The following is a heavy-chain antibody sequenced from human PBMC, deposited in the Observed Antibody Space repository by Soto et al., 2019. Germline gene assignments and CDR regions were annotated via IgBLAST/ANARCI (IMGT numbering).Heavy chain of an antibody. CDR2: IYSDGST. J-gene: IGHJ6*02. Sequence: WGSLRLSCSASGFTGSSNCMSWFRQAPGKGLEWVSVIYSDGSTYYADSVKGRFTISRDNSKNTLYLQMNSLRAEDTAVYYCARDGVYDILTGYYGNYGMDVWGQGTTVTVSS. CDR3: ARDGVYDILTGYYGNYGMDV. D-gene: IGHD3-9*01. V-gene: IGHV3-53*01. CDR1: GFTGSSNC.